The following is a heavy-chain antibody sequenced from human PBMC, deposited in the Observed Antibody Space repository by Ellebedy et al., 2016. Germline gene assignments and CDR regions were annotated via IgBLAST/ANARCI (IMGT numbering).Heavy chain of an antibody. CDR3: ARGVVGIAVAGDFDY. D-gene: IGHD6-19*01. CDR2: INHSGST. J-gene: IGHJ4*02. V-gene: IGHV4-34*01. CDR1: GGSFSGYY. Sequence: ESLKISCAVYGGSFSGYYWSWIRQPPGKGLEWIGEINHSGSTNYNPSLKSRVTISVDTSKNQFSLKLSSVTAADTAVYYCARGVVGIAVAGDFDYWGQGTLVTVSS.